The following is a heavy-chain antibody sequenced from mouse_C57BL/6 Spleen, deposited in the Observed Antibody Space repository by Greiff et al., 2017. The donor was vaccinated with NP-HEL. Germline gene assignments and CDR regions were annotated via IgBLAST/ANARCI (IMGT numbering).Heavy chain of an antibody. V-gene: IGHV1-50*01. CDR3: ARMYYGSRYYFDY. CDR1: GYTFTSYW. J-gene: IGHJ2*01. CDR2: IDPSDSYT. Sequence: QVQLQQPGAELVKPGASVKLSCKASGYTFTSYWMQWVKQRPGQGLEWIGEIDPSDSYTNYHQKFKGKATLTVDTSSSSAYMQLSSLTSEDSAVYYCARMYYGSRYYFDYWGQGTTLTVSS. D-gene: IGHD1-1*01.